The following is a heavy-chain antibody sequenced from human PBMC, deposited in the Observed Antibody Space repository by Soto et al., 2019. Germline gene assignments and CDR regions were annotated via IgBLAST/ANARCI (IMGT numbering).Heavy chain of an antibody. V-gene: IGHV4-31*03. D-gene: IGHD3-16*01. J-gene: IGHJ6*02. Sequence: SETLSLTCTVSGGSISSGGYYWSWIRQHPGKGLEWIGYIYYSGSTYYNPSLKSRVTISVDTSKNQFSLKLSSVTAADTAVYYCAREGVRGMDVWGQGTTVTVSS. CDR1: GGSISSGGYY. CDR3: AREGVRGMDV. CDR2: IYYSGST.